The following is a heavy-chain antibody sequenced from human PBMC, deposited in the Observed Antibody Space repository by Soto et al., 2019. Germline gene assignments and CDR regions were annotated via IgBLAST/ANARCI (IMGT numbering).Heavy chain of an antibody. Sequence: XGSLRLSCAAAGFTFSSYDMHWVRQAPGKGLDWVAVISYDGSNKYYADSVKGRFTISRDNSKNTLYLQMNSLRAEDTAVYYCAKGAYCSSTSCHPGFGYYYGMDVWGQGTTVTVSS. CDR1: GFTFSSYD. CDR3: AKGAYCSSTSCHPGFGYYYGMDV. V-gene: IGHV3-30*18. J-gene: IGHJ6*02. CDR2: ISYDGSNK. D-gene: IGHD2-2*01.